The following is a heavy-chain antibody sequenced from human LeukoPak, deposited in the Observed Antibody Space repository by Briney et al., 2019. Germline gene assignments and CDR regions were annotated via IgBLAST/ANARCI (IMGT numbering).Heavy chain of an antibody. CDR2: IHYTGNT. D-gene: IGHD6-13*01. Sequence: SETLPLTCSVSGYCISSGYYWGWIRQPPGKGLECIGSIHYTGNTYYNPSLKTRVTISVDTSKNQFSLKVSSVAAADTAVYYCARVRPADGTAYHYYYMDVWGKGTTVTVAS. CDR1: GYCISSGYY. J-gene: IGHJ6*03. CDR3: ARVRPADGTAYHYYYMDV. V-gene: IGHV4-38-2*02.